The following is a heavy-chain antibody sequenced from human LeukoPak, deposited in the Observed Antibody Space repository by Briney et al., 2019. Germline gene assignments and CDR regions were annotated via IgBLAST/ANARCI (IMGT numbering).Heavy chain of an antibody. Sequence: GGSLRLSCAASGFTFSSYWMSWVRQAPGKGLEWVANIKQDGSEKYYVDSVRGRFTISRDNAKNSLYLQMNSLRAEDTAVYYCARGLIAVAGTPNYYYGMDVWGQGTTVTVSS. CDR2: IKQDGSEK. CDR3: ARGLIAVAGTPNYYYGMDV. CDR1: GFTFSSYW. V-gene: IGHV3-7*01. D-gene: IGHD6-19*01. J-gene: IGHJ6*02.